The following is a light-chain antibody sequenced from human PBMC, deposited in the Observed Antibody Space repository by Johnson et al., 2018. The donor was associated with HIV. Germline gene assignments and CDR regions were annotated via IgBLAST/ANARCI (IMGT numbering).Light chain of an antibody. CDR1: SSNIGNNY. Sequence: QSVLTQPPSVSAAPGQKVTISCSGSSSNIGNNYVSWYQQLPGTAPKLLIYDNNKRPSGIPDRFSGSKSGTSATLGITGLQTGDEADYYCETWDSSLSAGGVFGPGTKVTVL. CDR3: ETWDSSLSAGGV. CDR2: DNN. V-gene: IGLV1-51*01. J-gene: IGLJ1*01.